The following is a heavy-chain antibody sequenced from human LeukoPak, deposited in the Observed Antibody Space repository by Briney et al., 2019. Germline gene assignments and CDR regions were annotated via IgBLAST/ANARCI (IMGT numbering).Heavy chain of an antibody. V-gene: IGHV3-73*01. CDR3: TRQVMVRGVINDY. CDR2: IRSKANSYAT. Sequence: GGSLRLSCAASGFTFSGSAMHWVRQASGKGLEWVGRIRSKANSYATAYAASVKGRFTISRDDSKNTAYLQMNSLKTEDTAVYYCTRQVMVRGVINDYWGQGTLVTVSS. CDR1: GFTFSGSA. J-gene: IGHJ4*02. D-gene: IGHD3-10*01.